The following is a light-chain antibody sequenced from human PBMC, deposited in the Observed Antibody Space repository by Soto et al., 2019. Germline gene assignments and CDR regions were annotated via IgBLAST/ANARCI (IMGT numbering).Light chain of an antibody. J-gene: IGLJ1*01. CDR1: SSNIGSNS. CDR3: AAWDDNLSGFFV. Sequence: QSVLPQPPSASGTPGQRVTISCSGSSSNIGSNSVSWYQQLPGTAPKLLIYNNDQRPSGVPDQFSASKSGTSASLAISGLQSDDEADYYCAAWDDNLSGFFVFGTGTKVTVL. CDR2: NND. V-gene: IGLV1-44*01.